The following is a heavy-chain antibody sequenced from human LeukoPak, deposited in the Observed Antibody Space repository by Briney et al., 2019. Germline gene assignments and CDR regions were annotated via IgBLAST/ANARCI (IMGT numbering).Heavy chain of an antibody. V-gene: IGHV4-4*07. J-gene: IGHJ3*02. CDR3: ATDLPFQLLYEHDAFDI. CDR1: GGSISSYY. D-gene: IGHD2-2*02. Sequence: SETLSLTCTVSGGSISSYYWSWIRQPAGKGLEWIGRVYTSGSTNYNPSLKSRVTMSVDTSKNQFSLKLSSVNAADTAVYYFATDLPFQLLYEHDAFDIGGQGTMVTVSS. CDR2: VYTSGST.